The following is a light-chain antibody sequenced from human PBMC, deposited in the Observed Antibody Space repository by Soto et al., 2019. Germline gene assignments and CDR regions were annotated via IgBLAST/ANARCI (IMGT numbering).Light chain of an antibody. V-gene: IGKV3-20*01. CDR2: GAS. Sequence: EIVLTQSPGTLSLSPGERATLSCRASQSVSSGHLAWYQQKPGQAPRLLIYGASIRATGIPDRFSVSGSGTDFTLTISRLEPEDLAVSYCQQYGSSLYTFGQGTKLEIK. CDR3: QQYGSSLYT. CDR1: QSVSSGH. J-gene: IGKJ2*01.